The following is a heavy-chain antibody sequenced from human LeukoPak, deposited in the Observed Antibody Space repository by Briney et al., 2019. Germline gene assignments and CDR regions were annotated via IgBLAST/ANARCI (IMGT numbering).Heavy chain of an antibody. J-gene: IGHJ3*02. Sequence: PGGSLRLSCAASGFTFSSYAMHWVRQAPGKGLEWVAVISYDGSNKYYADSVKGRFSISRDNSKNTLYLQMNSLRAEDTAVYYCARDHLSTVTSAFDIWGQGTMVTVSS. CDR2: ISYDGSNK. D-gene: IGHD4-17*01. V-gene: IGHV3-30-3*01. CDR1: GFTFSSYA. CDR3: ARDHLSTVTSAFDI.